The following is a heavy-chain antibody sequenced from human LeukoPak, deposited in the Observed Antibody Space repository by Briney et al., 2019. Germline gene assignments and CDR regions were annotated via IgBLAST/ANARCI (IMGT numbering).Heavy chain of an antibody. J-gene: IGHJ6*04. V-gene: IGHV3-53*01. Sequence: GGSLRLSCAASGFTVSSNYMSWVRQAPGKGLEWVSVIYSVGSTYYADSVKGRFTISRDNSKNTLYLQMNSLRAEDTAVYYCARALLWFGELFDYGMDVWGKGTTVTVSS. CDR3: ARALLWFGELFDYGMDV. CDR2: IYSVGST. D-gene: IGHD3-10*01. CDR1: GFTVSSNY.